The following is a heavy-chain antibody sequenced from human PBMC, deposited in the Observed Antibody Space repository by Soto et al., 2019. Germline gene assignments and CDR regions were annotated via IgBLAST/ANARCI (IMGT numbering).Heavy chain of an antibody. Sequence: VGSLRLSCAASGFTFSSYAMSWVRQAPGKGLEWVSAISGSGGSTYYADSVKGRFTISRDNSKNTLYLQMNSLRAEDTAVYYCAKAGLAYYYDSSGYYSYWGQGTLVTVSS. V-gene: IGHV3-23*01. CDR2: ISGSGGST. J-gene: IGHJ4*02. D-gene: IGHD3-22*01. CDR1: GFTFSSYA. CDR3: AKAGLAYYYDSSGYYSY.